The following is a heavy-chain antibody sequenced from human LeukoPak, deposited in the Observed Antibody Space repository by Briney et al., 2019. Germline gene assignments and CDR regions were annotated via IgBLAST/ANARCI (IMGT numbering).Heavy chain of an antibody. CDR1: GFTFSSYG. D-gene: IGHD3-3*01. Sequence: GGSLGLSCAASGFTFSSYGMHWVRQAPGKGLEWVAFIRYDGSNKYYADSVKGRFTNSRDNAKNSLYLQMNSLRAEDTAVYYCARDHYDFWSGYSGYWGQGTLVTVSS. CDR2: IRYDGSNK. CDR3: ARDHYDFWSGYSGY. J-gene: IGHJ4*02. V-gene: IGHV3-30*02.